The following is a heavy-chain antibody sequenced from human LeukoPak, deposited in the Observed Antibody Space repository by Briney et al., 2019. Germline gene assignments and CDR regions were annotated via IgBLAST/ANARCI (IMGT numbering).Heavy chain of an antibody. CDR3: ARRCYTSVGGGSCYWFDP. J-gene: IGHJ5*02. D-gene: IGHD2-15*01. V-gene: IGHV5-51*01. CDR2: IYLGDSDT. CDR1: GYSFTSYW. Sequence: GESLKISCKGSGYSFTSYWIGWVRQMPGKGLEWMGIIYLGDSDTRYSPSFQGQVTISADKSISTAYLQWSSLKASDTAMYYCARRCYTSVGGGSCYWFDPWGQGTLVTVSS.